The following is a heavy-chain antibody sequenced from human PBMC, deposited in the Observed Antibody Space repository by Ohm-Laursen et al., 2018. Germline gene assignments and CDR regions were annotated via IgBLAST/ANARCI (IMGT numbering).Heavy chain of an antibody. CDR3: ANPIGYLAY. Sequence: SLRLSCTASGFTFTHYVMNWVRQAPGKGLEWVSTISGTGGNTYYADSVRGRFTISRDNSKNTLFLQMNSLRAEDTAVYYCANPIGYLAYWGQGTLVTVSS. J-gene: IGHJ4*02. V-gene: IGHV3-23*01. CDR2: ISGTGGNT. CDR1: GFTFTHYV. D-gene: IGHD6-13*01.